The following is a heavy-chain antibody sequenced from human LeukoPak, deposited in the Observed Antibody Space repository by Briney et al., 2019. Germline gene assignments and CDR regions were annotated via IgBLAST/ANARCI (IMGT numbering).Heavy chain of an antibody. CDR2: IYYSGST. V-gene: IGHV4-30-4*08. D-gene: IGHD3-22*01. CDR1: GGSISSGDYY. CDR3: ARDRYYYDSSGYDGCFDY. J-gene: IGHJ4*02. Sequence: SETLSLTCTVSGGSISSGDYYWSWIRQPPGKGLEWIGYIYYSGSTYYNPSLKSRVTISVDTSKNQFSLKLSSVTAADTAVYYCARDRYYYDSSGYDGCFDYWGQGTLVTVSS.